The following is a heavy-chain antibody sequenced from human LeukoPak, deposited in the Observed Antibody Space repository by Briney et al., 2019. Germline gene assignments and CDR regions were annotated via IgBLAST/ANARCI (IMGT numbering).Heavy chain of an antibody. CDR3: AKGAGGSGYYFHFDY. D-gene: IGHD3-22*01. CDR2: IIDSGGST. J-gene: IGHJ4*02. V-gene: IGHV3-23*01. CDR1: GFTFSSYA. Sequence: GGSLRLSCAASGFTFSSYAMSWVRQAPGKGLEWDSAIIDSGGSTYYADSVKGRFTISRDNSKNTLYLQMNSLRAKDTAMYYCAKGAGGSGYYFHFDYWGQGTLVTVSS.